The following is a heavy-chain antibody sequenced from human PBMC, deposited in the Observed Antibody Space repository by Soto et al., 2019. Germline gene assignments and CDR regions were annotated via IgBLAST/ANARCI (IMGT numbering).Heavy chain of an antibody. CDR2: IYYSGTT. J-gene: IGHJ5*02. D-gene: IGHD2-2*01. Sequence: SETLSLTCTVSGGSISSGGYYWSWIRQHPGKGLEWIGYIYYSGTTYYNPSLKSRVTLSVDTSKNQFSLKLSSVSAADTALYYCARCSLVVVPAHGFDPWGRGTLVTVSS. V-gene: IGHV4-31*03. CDR1: GGSISSGGYY. CDR3: ARCSLVVVPAHGFDP.